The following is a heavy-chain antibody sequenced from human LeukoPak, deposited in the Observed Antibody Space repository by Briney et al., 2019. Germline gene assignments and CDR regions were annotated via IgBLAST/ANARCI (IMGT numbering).Heavy chain of an antibody. J-gene: IGHJ2*01. D-gene: IGHD3-10*01. CDR2: INHSGST. V-gene: IGHV4-34*01. Sequence: SETLSLTCTVSGGSISSYYWSWIRLPPGKGLEWIGEINHSGSTNYNPSLKSRVTISVDTSKNQFSLKLSSVTAADTAVYFCARVYYGRTYDYWYFDLWGRGTLVTVSS. CDR3: ARVYYGRTYDYWYFDL. CDR1: GGSISSYY.